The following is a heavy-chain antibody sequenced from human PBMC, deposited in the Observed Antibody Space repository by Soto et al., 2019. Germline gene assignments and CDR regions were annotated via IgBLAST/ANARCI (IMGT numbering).Heavy chain of an antibody. V-gene: IGHV3-21*01. J-gene: IGHJ4*02. Sequence: EVQLVESGGGLVKPGGSLRLYCASSGFTFSSYSMNWVRQAPGKGLEWVSSISSSSSYIYYADSVKGRFTISRDNAKNSLYLQMNSLRAEDTAVYYCARDGLSSGRDYWGQGTLVTVSS. CDR1: GFTFSSYS. D-gene: IGHD6-19*01. CDR2: ISSSSSYI. CDR3: ARDGLSSGRDY.